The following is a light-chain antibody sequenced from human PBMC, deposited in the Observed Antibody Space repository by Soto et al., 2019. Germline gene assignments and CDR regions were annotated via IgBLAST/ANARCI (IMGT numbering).Light chain of an antibody. CDR3: QQYSNWPPIT. V-gene: IGKV3D-15*01. Sequence: IVMTQSPATLSVSPGERATLSCRASQSVSSNLAWYQQKPGQAPRLLIYAASSRATGIPDRFSGSGSGTEFTLTISSLQSEDFAVYYCQQYSNWPPITFGQGTRLEIK. CDR1: QSVSSN. J-gene: IGKJ5*01. CDR2: AAS.